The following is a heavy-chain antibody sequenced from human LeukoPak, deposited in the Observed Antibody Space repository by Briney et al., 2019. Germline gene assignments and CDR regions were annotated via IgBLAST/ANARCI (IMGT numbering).Heavy chain of an antibody. J-gene: IGHJ4*02. CDR1: GFTFDDYA. CDR2: ISWNSGSI. CDR3: AKDAASVREYYYGSGYFDY. D-gene: IGHD3-10*01. V-gene: IGHV3-9*01. Sequence: PGGSLRLSCAASGFTFDDYAMHWVRQAPGKGLEWVSGISWNSGSIGYADSVKGRFTISRDNAKNSLYLQMNSLRAEDTALYYCAKDAASVREYYYGSGYFDYWGQGTLVTVSS.